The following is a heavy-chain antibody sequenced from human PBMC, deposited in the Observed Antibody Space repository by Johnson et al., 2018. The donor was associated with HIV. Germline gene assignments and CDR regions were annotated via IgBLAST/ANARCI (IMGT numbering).Heavy chain of an antibody. V-gene: IGHV3-23*04. Sequence: VQLVESGGGLVKPGGSLRLSCAASGFTFTNAWMTWVRQAPGKGLEWVSAISGSGGSTYYADSVKGRFTISRDNSKNTLYMQMNSLRAEDTAVYYCTTDWRWLRLSRNAFDSWGQGTMVTVSS. J-gene: IGHJ3*02. CDR2: ISGSGGST. D-gene: IGHD5-12*01. CDR1: GFTFTNAW. CDR3: TTDWRWLRLSRNAFDS.